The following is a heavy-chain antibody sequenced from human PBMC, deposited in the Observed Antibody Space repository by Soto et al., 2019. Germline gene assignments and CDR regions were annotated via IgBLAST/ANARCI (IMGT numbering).Heavy chain of an antibody. CDR3: AKASSSGYSNHYDGMDV. D-gene: IGHD6-13*01. V-gene: IGHV3-23*01. Sequence: EVQLLESGGGLVQPGGSLRLSCAASGFTFSSYAMSWVRQAPGKGLEWVSAISGSGGSTYYADSVKGRFTISRDNSKNTLYLQMNSLRAEDTAVYYCAKASSSGYSNHYDGMDVWGQGTTVTVSS. CDR1: GFTFSSYA. CDR2: ISGSGGST. J-gene: IGHJ6*02.